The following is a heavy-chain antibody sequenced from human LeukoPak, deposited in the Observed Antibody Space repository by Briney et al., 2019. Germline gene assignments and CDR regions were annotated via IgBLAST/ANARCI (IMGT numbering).Heavy chain of an antibody. J-gene: IGHJ5*02. CDR3: AAYCSGGSCYSYNWFDP. Sequence: GTSVKVSCKASGFTFTSSAVQWVRQARGQRFEWIGWIVVGSGNTNYAQKFQERVTITRDMSTSTAYMELSSLRSEDTAVYYCAAYCSGGSCYSYNWFDPWGQGTLVTVSS. CDR1: GFTFTSSA. CDR2: IVVGSGNT. V-gene: IGHV1-58*01. D-gene: IGHD2-15*01.